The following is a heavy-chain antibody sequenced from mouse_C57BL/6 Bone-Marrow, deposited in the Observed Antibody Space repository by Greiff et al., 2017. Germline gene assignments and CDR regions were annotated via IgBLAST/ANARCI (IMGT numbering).Heavy chain of an antibody. CDR1: GFTFSSYG. J-gene: IGHJ3*01. Sequence: EVQLVESGGDLVKPGGSLKLSCAASGFTFSSYGMSWVRQTPDKRLEWVATISSGGSYTYYPDSVKGRFPISRDKSKNTLYLQRSSLKSEDTAMYYCARHMWLIRSFAYWGQGTLVTVSA. D-gene: IGHD2-3*01. CDR3: ARHMWLIRSFAY. CDR2: ISSGGSYT. V-gene: IGHV5-6*01.